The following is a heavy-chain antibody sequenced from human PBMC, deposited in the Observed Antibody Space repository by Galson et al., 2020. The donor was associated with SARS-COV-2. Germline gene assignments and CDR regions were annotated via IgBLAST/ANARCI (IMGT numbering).Heavy chain of an antibody. CDR3: ARINYDILTGYFYFDY. CDR1: GFSLSTSGMC. D-gene: IGHD3-9*01. V-gene: IGHV2-70*01. Sequence: SGPTLVKPTQTLTLTCTFSGFSLSTSGMCVSWIRQPPGKALEWLALIDWDDDKYYSTSLKTRLTISKDTSKNQVVLTMTNMDPVDTAMYYCARINYDILTGYFYFDYWGQGTLVTVSS. CDR2: IDWDDDK. J-gene: IGHJ4*02.